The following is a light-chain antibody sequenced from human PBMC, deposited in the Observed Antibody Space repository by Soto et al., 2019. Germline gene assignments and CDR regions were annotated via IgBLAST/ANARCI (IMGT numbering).Light chain of an antibody. J-gene: IGLJ1*01. CDR3: AAWDDSLKVQV. CDR2: TDD. CDR1: SPNIGGNR. V-gene: IGLV1-47*01. Sequence: QSVLTQPPSVSGTPGQRVTISCSGSSPNIGGNRVYWYQQFPRAAPKLLIHTDDQRPSGVPDRFSGSKSGTSASLAISGLRSEDEADYFCAAWDDSLKVQVFGTGTKLTVL.